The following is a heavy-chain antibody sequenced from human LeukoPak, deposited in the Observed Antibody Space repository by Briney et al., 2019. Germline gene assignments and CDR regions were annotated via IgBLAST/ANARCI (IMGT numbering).Heavy chain of an antibody. CDR1: GSTFTTYD. Sequence: GASVKVSCKAAGSTFTTYDITWGGQAPGQGLEWMGWISPYNGNTNYAQKFQGRVTMTTDTSTSIAYMELRSLRSDDTAVYYCATRDYDNEAYFYYYMDVWGKGTTVTISS. CDR3: ATRDYDNEAYFYYYMDV. V-gene: IGHV1-18*01. D-gene: IGHD3-9*01. J-gene: IGHJ6*03. CDR2: ISPYNGNT.